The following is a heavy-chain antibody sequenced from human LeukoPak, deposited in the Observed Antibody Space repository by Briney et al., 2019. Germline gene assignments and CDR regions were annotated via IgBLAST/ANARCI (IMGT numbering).Heavy chain of an antibody. CDR3: AKPRSGPAIY. J-gene: IGHJ4*02. CDR2: IYSGGSR. V-gene: IGHV3-53*05. Sequence: PGGSLRLSCAASGFTVSSNYMSWVRQAPGKGLEWVSVIYSGGSRYYADSVKGRFAISRDNSKNTMYLQMNSLRAEDTAVYYCAKPRSGPAIYWGQGTLVTVSS. CDR1: GFTVSSNY. D-gene: IGHD6-19*01.